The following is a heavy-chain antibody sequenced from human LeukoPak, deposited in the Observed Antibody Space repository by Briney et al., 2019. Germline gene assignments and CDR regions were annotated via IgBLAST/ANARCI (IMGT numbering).Heavy chain of an antibody. J-gene: IGHJ4*02. CDR3: ARQGYSSSTNIFFYY. D-gene: IGHD6-13*01. CDR2: IYYSGST. CDR1: GGSISSSGYY. Sequence: SETLSLTCTVSGGSISSSGYYCGWIRQPPGKGLEWIGSIYYSGSTYYNPSLKSRVTISVDTSKSQFSLKLSSVTAADTAVYYCARQGYSSSTNIFFYYWGQGTLVTVSS. V-gene: IGHV4-39*01.